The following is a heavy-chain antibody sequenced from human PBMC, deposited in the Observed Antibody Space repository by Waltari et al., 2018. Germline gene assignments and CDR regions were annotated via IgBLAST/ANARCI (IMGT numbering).Heavy chain of an antibody. CDR1: GFTVSSYA. D-gene: IGHD6-13*01. CDR3: AKARAAAGAFDY. Sequence: EVQLLESGGGLVQPGGSLRLSCAASGFTVSSYAMSWFRQSPGKGLEWVSAISGSGGSPYYADSVKGRFTISRDNSKNTLYLQMNSLRAEDTAVYYCAKARAAAGAFDYWGQGTLVTVSS. V-gene: IGHV3-23*01. J-gene: IGHJ4*02. CDR2: ISGSGGSP.